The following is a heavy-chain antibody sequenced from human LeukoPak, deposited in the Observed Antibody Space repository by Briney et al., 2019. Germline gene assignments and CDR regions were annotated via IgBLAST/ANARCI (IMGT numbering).Heavy chain of an antibody. V-gene: IGHV3-21*01. CDR2: ISSGSTYI. CDR3: ARRVASANDAFDI. J-gene: IGHJ3*02. Sequence: KSGGSLRLSCAASGFTFSSYSMNWVRQAPGKGLEWVSSISSGSTYIYYGDSLKGRFTISRDNAKNSLYLQMNSLRAEDTAVYYCARRVASANDAFDIWGQGTMVTVSS. CDR1: GFTFSSYS. D-gene: IGHD6-13*01.